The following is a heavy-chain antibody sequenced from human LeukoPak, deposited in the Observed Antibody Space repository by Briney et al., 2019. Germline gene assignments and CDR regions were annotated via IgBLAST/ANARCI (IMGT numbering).Heavy chain of an antibody. J-gene: IGHJ4*02. V-gene: IGHV3-15*01. CDR2: VKSKTDGGTT. CDR1: GFTFSNAW. Sequence: PGGSLRLSCAASGFTFSNAWMSWVRQAPGKGLEWVGRVKSKTDGGTTDYAAPVKGRFTISRDDSKNTLYLQMNSLRTEDTAVYYCTSIVVVPAAMDYWGQGTLVTVSS. D-gene: IGHD2-2*01. CDR3: TSIVVVPAAMDY.